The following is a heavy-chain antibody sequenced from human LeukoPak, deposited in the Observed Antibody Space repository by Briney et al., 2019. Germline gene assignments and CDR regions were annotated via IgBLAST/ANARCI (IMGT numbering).Heavy chain of an antibody. CDR2: IWYGGSNK. CDR3: AKGRGERDFWSGYYFDY. D-gene: IGHD3-3*01. J-gene: IGHJ4*02. V-gene: IGHV3-33*08. CDR1: GFTFSSYG. Sequence: GGSLRLSCAASGFTFSSYGMHWVRQAPGKGLEWVAVIWYGGSNKYYADSVKGRFTISRDNSKNTLYLQMNSLRAEDTAVYYCAKGRGERDFWSGYYFDYWGQGTLVTVSS.